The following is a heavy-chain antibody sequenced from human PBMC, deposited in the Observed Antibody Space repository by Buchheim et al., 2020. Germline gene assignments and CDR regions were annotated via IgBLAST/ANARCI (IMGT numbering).Heavy chain of an antibody. D-gene: IGHD3-22*01. J-gene: IGHJ6*02. CDR3: AKEFASSGPMWGMDV. CDR1: GITFSKTW. V-gene: IGHV3-23*04. Sequence: EVPVGGSGGGLGKPGGSLKLSCAASGITFSKTWMSWVRPAPGKGLEWVSGSNSCLQTHYADSVKGRVPNSRDNSKKQVYLGMNSLRAEDTAVYYCAKEFASSGPMWGMDVWGQGTT. CDR2: SNSCLQT.